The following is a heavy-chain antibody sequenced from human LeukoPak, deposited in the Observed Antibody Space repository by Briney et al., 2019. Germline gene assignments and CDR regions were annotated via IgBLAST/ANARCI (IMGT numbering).Heavy chain of an antibody. CDR3: ARDPERRDGYNYPIDAFDT. CDR1: GGTFSSYA. Sequence: ASVKVSCKASGGTFSSYAISWVRQAPGQGLEWMGRIIPIFGTANYAQKFQGRVTITTDESTSTAYMELSSLRSEDTAVYYCARDPERRDGYNYPIDAFDTWGQGTMVTVSS. CDR2: IIPIFGTA. J-gene: IGHJ3*02. V-gene: IGHV1-69*05. D-gene: IGHD5-24*01.